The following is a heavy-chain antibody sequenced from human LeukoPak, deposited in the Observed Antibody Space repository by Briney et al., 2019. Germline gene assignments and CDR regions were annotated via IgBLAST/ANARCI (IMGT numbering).Heavy chain of an antibody. CDR1: GFTFSNYA. D-gene: IGHD5-18*01. Sequence: GGSLRLSCAASGFTFSNYAMTWVRQAPGKCLEWVSAISGDGGSTYYEDSVKGRFTISRDNSKNTLYLQVKSLRAEDTALYYCAKAAGPTHGYSRDAFDIWGQGTMVTVSS. V-gene: IGHV3-23*01. CDR2: ISGDGGST. CDR3: AKAAGPTHGYSRDAFDI. J-gene: IGHJ3*02.